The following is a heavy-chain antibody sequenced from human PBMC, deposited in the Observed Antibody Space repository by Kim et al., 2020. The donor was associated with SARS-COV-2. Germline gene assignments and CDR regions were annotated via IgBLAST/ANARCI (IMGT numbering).Heavy chain of an antibody. CDR1: GFTFDDYA. CDR3: AKDGTPDTVTTSWIAY. V-gene: IGHV3-9*01. J-gene: IGHJ4*02. D-gene: IGHD4-17*01. CDR2: ISWHSGRI. Sequence: GGSLRLSCAASGFTFDDYAMHWVRQAPGKGLEWVSSISWHSGRIAYADSVKGRFTISRDNAKNSLYLQMNSLRTEDTALYYCAKDGTPDTVTTSWIAYWGQGTLVTVSS.